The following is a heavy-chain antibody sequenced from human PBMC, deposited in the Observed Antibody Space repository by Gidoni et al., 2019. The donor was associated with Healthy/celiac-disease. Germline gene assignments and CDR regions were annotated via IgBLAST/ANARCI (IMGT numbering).Heavy chain of an antibody. J-gene: IGHJ5*02. CDR1: GGSFSGYY. D-gene: IGHD6-25*01. V-gene: IGHV4-34*01. Sequence: QVQLQQWGAGLLKPSETLSLTCAVYGGSFSGYYWSWIRQPPGKGLEWIGEINHSGSTNYNPSLKSRVTISVDTSKNQFSLKLSSVTAADTAVYYCARDRLQQVSVGRWFDPWGQGTLVTVSS. CDR2: INHSGST. CDR3: ARDRLQQVSVGRWFDP.